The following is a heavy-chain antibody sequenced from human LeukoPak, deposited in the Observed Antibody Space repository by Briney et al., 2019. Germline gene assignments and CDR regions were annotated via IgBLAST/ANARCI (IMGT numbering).Heavy chain of an antibody. CDR1: GFTFSSYG. Sequence: GGSLRLSCAASGFTFSSYGMHWVRQAPGKGLEWVAVILNDGSQEKYADSVKGRFTISRDNSKNTLFLQMNSLRAEVTAVYYCARDDALGDNALHIWGQGTMVTVSS. D-gene: IGHD3-16*01. CDR2: ILNDGSQE. V-gene: IGHV3-33*01. CDR3: ARDDALGDNALHI. J-gene: IGHJ3*02.